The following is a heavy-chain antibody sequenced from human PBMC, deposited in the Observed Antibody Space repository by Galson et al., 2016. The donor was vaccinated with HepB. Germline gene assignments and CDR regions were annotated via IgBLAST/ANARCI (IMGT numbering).Heavy chain of an antibody. Sequence: SLRLSCAASGFTFSSYSMNWVRQAPGKGLEWVSYISVYRTIYYADSVKGRFTVSRDNARNSLYLQMNTLRADDTAVYYCARSVEGHFDYWGQGILVTVSP. V-gene: IGHV3-48*04. CDR2: ISVYRTI. CDR3: ARSVEGHFDY. D-gene: IGHD1-1*01. CDR1: GFTFSSYS. J-gene: IGHJ4*02.